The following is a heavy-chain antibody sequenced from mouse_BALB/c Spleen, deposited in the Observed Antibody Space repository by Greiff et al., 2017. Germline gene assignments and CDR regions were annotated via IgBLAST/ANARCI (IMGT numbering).Heavy chain of an antibody. CDR3: TRALLYYYGSSLDY. CDR2: IYPGNSDT. Sequence: EVQLQQSGTVLARPGASVKMSCKASGYTFTSYWMHWVKQRPGQGLEWIGAIYPGNSDTSYNQKFKGKAKLTAVTSTSTAYMELSSLTNEDSAVYYCTRALLYYYGSSLDYWGQGTTLTVSS. D-gene: IGHD1-1*01. V-gene: IGHV1-5*01. J-gene: IGHJ2*01. CDR1: GYTFTSYW.